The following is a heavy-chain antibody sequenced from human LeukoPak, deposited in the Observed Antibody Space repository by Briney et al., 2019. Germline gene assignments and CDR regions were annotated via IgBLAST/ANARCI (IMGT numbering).Heavy chain of an antibody. CDR3: ARDTYSRHYYYYDMDV. D-gene: IGHD6-13*01. J-gene: IGHJ6*02. V-gene: IGHV1-18*01. CDR1: GYTFTSYG. CDR2: ISAYNGNT. Sequence: ASVKVSCKASGYTFTSYGISWVRQAPGQGLEWMGWISAYNGNTNYAQKLQGRVTMTTDTSTSTAYMELRSLRSDDTAVYYCARDTYSRHYYYYDMDVWGQGTTVTVSS.